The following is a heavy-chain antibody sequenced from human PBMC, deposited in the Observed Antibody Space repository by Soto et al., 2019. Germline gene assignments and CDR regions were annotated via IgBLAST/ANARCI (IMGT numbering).Heavy chain of an antibody. CDR1: GGTFSSYA. Sequence: SVKVSCKASGGTFSSYAISWVRQAPGQGLEWMGGIIPIFGTANYAQKLQGRVTMTTDTSTSTAYMELRSLRSDDTAVYYCARVVVPDYTYDFWSGYSNWFDPWGQGTLVTVSS. J-gene: IGHJ5*02. D-gene: IGHD3-3*01. CDR2: IIPIFGTA. CDR3: ARVVVPDYTYDFWSGYSNWFDP. V-gene: IGHV1-69*05.